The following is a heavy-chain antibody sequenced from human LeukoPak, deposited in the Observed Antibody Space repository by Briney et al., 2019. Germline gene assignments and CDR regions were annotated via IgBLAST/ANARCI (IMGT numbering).Heavy chain of an antibody. CDR1: GFSFSSYE. CDR3: ANKPPYDASGYENDY. CDR2: ISSSGSTI. Sequence: PGGSLRLSCAASGFSFSSYEMNWVRQAPGKGLEWVSHISSSGSTISYAESVQGRFTISRDNAKKSLSLQMNSLRAEDTAMYYCANKPPYDASGYENDYWGQGTLVTVSS. D-gene: IGHD3-22*01. J-gene: IGHJ4*02. V-gene: IGHV3-48*03.